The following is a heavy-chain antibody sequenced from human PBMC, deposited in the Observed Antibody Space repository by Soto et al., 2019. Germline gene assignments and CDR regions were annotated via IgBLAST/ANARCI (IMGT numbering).Heavy chain of an antibody. CDR2: IYYSGST. D-gene: IGHD5-12*01. CDR3: ARSQLRVATSSDASDI. CDR1: GGSVSIGSYY. Sequence: SETLSLTCTVSGGSVSIGSYYWSWIGQPPGKGLEWIGYIYYSGSTNYNPSLKSRVTISVDTSKNQFSLKLSSVTAADTAVYYCARSQLRVATSSDASDISGQGTMVTVSS. V-gene: IGHV4-61*01. J-gene: IGHJ3*02.